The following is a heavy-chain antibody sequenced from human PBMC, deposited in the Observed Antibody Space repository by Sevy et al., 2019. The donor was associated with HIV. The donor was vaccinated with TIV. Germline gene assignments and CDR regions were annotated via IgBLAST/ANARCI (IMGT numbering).Heavy chain of an antibody. J-gene: IGHJ6*02. CDR3: ARVPLRIAAAGTNYYGMDV. CDR2: INPNSGGT. V-gene: IGHV1-2*06. Sequence: ASVKVSCKASGYTFTGYYMHWVRQAPGQGLEWMGRINPNSGGTNYAQKFQGRVTMTRDTSISTAYMELSRLRSDETAVYYCARVPLRIAAAGTNYYGMDVWGQGTTVTVSS. D-gene: IGHD6-13*01. CDR1: GYTFTGYY.